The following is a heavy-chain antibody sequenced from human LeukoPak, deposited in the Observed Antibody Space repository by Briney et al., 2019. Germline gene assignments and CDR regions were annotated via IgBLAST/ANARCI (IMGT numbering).Heavy chain of an antibody. CDR2: VSGSGGST. J-gene: IGHJ6*02. CDR1: GFTFSSYA. Sequence: PGGSLRLSCAASGFTFSSYAMSWVRPAPGKGLEWVSGVSGSGGSTYYADSVKGRFTISRDNSKNTLYLQMNTLRAEDTAVYYCAKGGGDYLIYYGMDVWGQGTTVTVSS. V-gene: IGHV3-23*01. CDR3: AKGGGDYLIYYGMDV. D-gene: IGHD4-17*01.